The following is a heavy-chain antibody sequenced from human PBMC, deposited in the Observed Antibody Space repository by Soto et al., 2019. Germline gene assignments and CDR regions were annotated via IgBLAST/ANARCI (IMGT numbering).Heavy chain of an antibody. V-gene: IGHV4-31*11. J-gene: IGHJ6*02. CDR1: GDSISSGGYY. CDR2: IYYSGSP. D-gene: IGHD3-10*01. CDR3: ARDRGSGSPRDYGMDV. Sequence: PSETLSLTCAVSGDSISSGGYYWHWIRQQPGKGLEWIGYIYYSGSPYYNPSLKSRVAISVDTSENHFSLSLSSVTAADTAGYYCARDRGSGSPRDYGMDVWGQGTTVTVS.